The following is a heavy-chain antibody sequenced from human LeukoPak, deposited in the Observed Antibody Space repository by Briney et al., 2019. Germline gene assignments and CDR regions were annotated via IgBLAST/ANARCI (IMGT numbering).Heavy chain of an antibody. CDR1: GYNFTSYD. V-gene: IGHV1-8*01. D-gene: IGHD3-10*01. CDR3: ARGSSVRGLIIRDFRFDP. Sequence: ASVKVSCKASGYNFTSYDINWVRQATGQGLEWMGWMNPNSGKTAYAEKFQGRVTLTRNTSISTAYMELSSLRSEDTAVYFCARGSSVRGLIIRDFRFDPWGQGSLVTVSS. CDR2: MNPNSGKT. J-gene: IGHJ5*02.